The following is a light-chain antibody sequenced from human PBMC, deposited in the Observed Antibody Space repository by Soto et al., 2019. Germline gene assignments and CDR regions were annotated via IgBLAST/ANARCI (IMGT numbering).Light chain of an antibody. CDR1: SGHSSNA. J-gene: IGLJ2*01. V-gene: IGLV4-69*01. Sequence: QSVLTQSPSASASLGASVKLTCTLNSGHSSNAIAWHQQQPDKGPRFLMKVNSDGSQSKGDGIPDRFSGSSSGAERYLTIASLQSEDEADYYCQTWGTGIRVFGGGTKLTVL. CDR3: QTWGTGIRV. CDR2: VNSDGSQ.